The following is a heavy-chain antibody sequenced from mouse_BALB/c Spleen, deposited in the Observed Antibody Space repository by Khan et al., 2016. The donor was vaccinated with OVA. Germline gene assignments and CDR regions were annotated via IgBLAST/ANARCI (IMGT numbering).Heavy chain of an antibody. CDR1: GYTFTDYV. CDR3: ARGGCAVFAD. J-gene: IGHJ3*01. Sequence: QVQLQQSGPELMKPGASLKVSCKASGYTFTDYVIGWVKQRTRQGLEWIGDISPVNTNPNYNETFKDKATLTADKSSSTAYMQLSSLTSEDSAVYVGARGGCAVFADWGQGTLVTV. V-gene: IGHV1-77*01. CDR2: ISPVNTNP.